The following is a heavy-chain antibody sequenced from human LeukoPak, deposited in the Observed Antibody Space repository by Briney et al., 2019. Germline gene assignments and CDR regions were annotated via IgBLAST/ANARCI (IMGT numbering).Heavy chain of an antibody. D-gene: IGHD1-26*01. J-gene: IGHJ4*02. V-gene: IGHV4-59*01. CDR3: ARVEVGAIDY. CDR1: GGSTSSYY. Sequence: SETLSLTCTVSGGSTSSYYWSWIRQPPGKGLEWIGYIYYSGSTNYNPSLKSRVTISVDTSKNQFSLKLSSVTAADTAVYYCARVEVGAIDYWGQGTLVTVSS. CDR2: IYYSGST.